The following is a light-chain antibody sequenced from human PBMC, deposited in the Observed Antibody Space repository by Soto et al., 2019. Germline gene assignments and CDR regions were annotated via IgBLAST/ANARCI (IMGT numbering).Light chain of an antibody. CDR2: GAS. V-gene: IGKV3-15*01. J-gene: IGKJ1*01. CDR1: QSVRSN. Sequence: EIVMTQSPATRSVSPGERVTLSCRASQSVRSNLAWYQQKPGQAPRLLIYGASTRANGLPARFSGSGSGTDFTLTISSLQSEDFAVYDCQQYNTWPTITFGQGTKVDIK. CDR3: QQYNTWPTIT.